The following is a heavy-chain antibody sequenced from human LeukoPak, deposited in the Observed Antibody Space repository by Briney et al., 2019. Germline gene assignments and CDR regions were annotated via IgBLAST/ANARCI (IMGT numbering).Heavy chain of an antibody. CDR3: ARVSYNYLDY. J-gene: IGHJ4*02. D-gene: IGHD5-24*01. CDR2: INPNSGGT. V-gene: IGHV1-2*02. CDR1: GYTFTGYY. Sequence: AASVKVSCKASGYTFTGYYMHWVRQAPGQGLEWMGWINPNSGGTNYARKFQGRVTMTRDTSTSTAYMELSRLTSDDTAVYYCARVSYNYLDYWGQGTLVTVSS.